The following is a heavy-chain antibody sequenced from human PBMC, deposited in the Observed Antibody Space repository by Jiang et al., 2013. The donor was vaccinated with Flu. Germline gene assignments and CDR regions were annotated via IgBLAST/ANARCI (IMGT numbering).Heavy chain of an antibody. D-gene: IGHD5-12*01. J-gene: IGHJ4*02. CDR1: GFSFSYYG. CDR3: ATLRGSSYDTYLADY. CDR2: IRFDGSQK. Sequence: QLVESGGGVVQPGGSLRLSCAASGFSFSYYGMHWVRQAPGKGLEWVTLIRFDGSQKYYADSVQGRFTISRDNSKNTVYLQMNSLRPADTAIYYCATLRGSSYDTYLADYWGQGTLVTVSS. V-gene: IGHV3-30*02.